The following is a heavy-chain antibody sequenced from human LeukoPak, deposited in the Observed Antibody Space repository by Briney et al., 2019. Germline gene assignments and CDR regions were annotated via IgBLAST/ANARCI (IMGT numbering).Heavy chain of an antibody. V-gene: IGHV1-69*05. Sequence: SVKVSCKASGGTFSGYAISWVRQAPGQGLEWMGRIIPIFGTANYAQKFQGRVTITTDESTSTAYMELSSLRSEDTAVYYCARGYGGVNYYDSSGYYFDYWGQGTLVTVSS. CDR3: ARGYGGVNYYDSSGYYFDY. CDR2: IIPIFGTA. D-gene: IGHD3-22*01. CDR1: GGTFSGYA. J-gene: IGHJ4*02.